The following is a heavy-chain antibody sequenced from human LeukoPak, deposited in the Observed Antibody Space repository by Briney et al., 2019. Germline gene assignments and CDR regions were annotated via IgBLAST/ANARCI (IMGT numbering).Heavy chain of an antibody. Sequence: GGSLRLSCAASKFTFRSYWMSWVRQAPGKGLEWVANIKQDGSEKYYVDSVKGRFTISRDNTKNSLYLQMNSLRADDTAVYYCARDGEPFDYWGQGTLVTVSS. CDR1: KFTFRSYW. CDR2: IKQDGSEK. V-gene: IGHV3-7*01. CDR3: ARDGEPFDY. J-gene: IGHJ4*02.